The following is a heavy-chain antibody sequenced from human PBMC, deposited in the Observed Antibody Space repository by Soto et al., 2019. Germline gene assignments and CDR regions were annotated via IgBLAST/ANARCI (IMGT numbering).Heavy chain of an antibody. V-gene: IGHV1-46*01. CDR3: ARAGGYSGYDRSRYYYGMDV. Sequence: ASVKVSCKASGYTFTGYYMDWVRQAPGQGLEWMGIINPSGGSTSYAQKFQGRVTMTRDTSTSTVYMELSSLRSEDTAVYYCARAGGYSGYDRSRYYYGMDVWGQGTTVTVSS. J-gene: IGHJ6*02. D-gene: IGHD5-12*01. CDR1: GYTFTGYY. CDR2: INPSGGST.